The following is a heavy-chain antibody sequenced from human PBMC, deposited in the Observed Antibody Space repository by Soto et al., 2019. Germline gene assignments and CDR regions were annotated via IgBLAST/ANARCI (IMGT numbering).Heavy chain of an antibody. CDR3: AKSINEGSWFGSPIAYYYYGMDV. Sequence: GGSLRLSCAASGFTFSSYGMHWVRQAPGKGLEWVAVISYDGSNKYYADSVKGRFTISRDNSKNTLCLQMNSLRAEDTAVYYCAKSINEGSWFGSPIAYYYYGMDVWGQGTTVTVSS. D-gene: IGHD3-10*01. CDR2: ISYDGSNK. CDR1: GFTFSSYG. V-gene: IGHV3-30*18. J-gene: IGHJ6*02.